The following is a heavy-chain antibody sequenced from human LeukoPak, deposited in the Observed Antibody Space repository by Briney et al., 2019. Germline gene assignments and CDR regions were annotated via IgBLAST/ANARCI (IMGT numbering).Heavy chain of an antibody. CDR2: ISAYNGNT. D-gene: IGHD5-18*01. CDR1: GYTFTSYG. CDR3: AREAAGDSHGYSRTDY. Sequence: ASVKVSCKASGYTFTSYGITWVRQAPGQGLEWMGWISAYNGNTNYAQNLQCRVTMTTDTSTSTAYMELRSLRSDDTAVYYCAREAAGDSHGYSRTDYWGQGTLVSVSS. V-gene: IGHV1-18*01. J-gene: IGHJ4*02.